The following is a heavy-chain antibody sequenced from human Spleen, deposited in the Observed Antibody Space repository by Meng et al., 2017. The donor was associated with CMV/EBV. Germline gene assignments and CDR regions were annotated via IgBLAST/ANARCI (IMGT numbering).Heavy chain of an antibody. D-gene: IGHD6-19*01. V-gene: IGHV3-20*04. J-gene: IGHJ4*02. Sequence: GESLKISCAASGFNFEDYGISWVRQAPGKGLEWVSYISGSGSSKFYADSVKGRFTISRDNSKNTLYLQMNSLRAEDTAVYYCARVGAVAGTDVDYWGQGTLVTVSS. CDR3: ARVGAVAGTDVDY. CDR1: GFNFEDYG. CDR2: ISGSGSSK.